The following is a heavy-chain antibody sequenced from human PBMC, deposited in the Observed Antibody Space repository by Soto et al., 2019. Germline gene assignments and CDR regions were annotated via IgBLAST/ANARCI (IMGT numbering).Heavy chain of an antibody. D-gene: IGHD3-22*01. CDR1: GFTGSSNC. V-gene: IGHV3-66*01. CDR3: AKLYYYDSSGYRDNSDY. Sequence: QPWGSLRLSCAASGFTGSSNCMSWVRQAPGKGLEWVSVIYSGGSTYYADSVKGRFTISRDNSKNTLYLQMNSLRAEDTAVYYCAKLYYYDSSGYRDNSDYWGQGTLVTVSS. CDR2: IYSGGST. J-gene: IGHJ4*02.